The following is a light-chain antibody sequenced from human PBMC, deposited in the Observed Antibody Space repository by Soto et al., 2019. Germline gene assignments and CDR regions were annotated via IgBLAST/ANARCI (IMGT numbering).Light chain of an antibody. CDR1: KLGEKY. CDR3: QAWDSNTGV. V-gene: IGLV3-1*01. J-gene: IGLJ3*02. Sequence: SYELTQPPSVSVSPGQTASITCSGDKLGEKYACWYQQKAGRSPVLVVYQDSKRPSGIPERFSGSNSGNIATLTISGTQAIDEADYYCQAWDSNTGVFGGGTQLTVL. CDR2: QDS.